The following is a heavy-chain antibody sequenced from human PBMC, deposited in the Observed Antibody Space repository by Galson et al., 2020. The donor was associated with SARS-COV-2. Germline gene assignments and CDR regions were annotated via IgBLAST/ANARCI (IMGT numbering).Heavy chain of an antibody. D-gene: IGHD2-2*01. V-gene: IGHV4-39*07. CDR1: GGYISSSSYY. CDR2: IYYSGSN. CDR3: ARWDIVVVPAASSRGAFDI. Sequence: SETLSLTCTVSGGYISSSSYYWGWIRQPPGKGLEWIGSIYYSGSNYYNPSLKSRVTISVDTSKNQFSLKLSSVTAADTAVYYCARWDIVVVPAASSRGAFDIWGQGTMVTVSS. J-gene: IGHJ3*02.